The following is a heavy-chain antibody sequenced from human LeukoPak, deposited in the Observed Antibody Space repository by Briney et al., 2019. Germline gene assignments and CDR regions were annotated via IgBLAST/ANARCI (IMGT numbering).Heavy chain of an antibody. D-gene: IGHD4-23*01. CDR1: GVSFSGYY. CDR2: INHSGST. J-gene: IGHJ6*02. Sequence: SETLSLTCAVYGVSFSGYYWSWIRQPPGKGLEWIGEINHSGSTNYNPSLKSRVTISVDTSKNQFSLKLSSVTAADTAVYYCARVRPLTTVVTPSGMDVWGQGTTVTVSS. V-gene: IGHV4-34*01. CDR3: ARVRPLTTVVTPSGMDV.